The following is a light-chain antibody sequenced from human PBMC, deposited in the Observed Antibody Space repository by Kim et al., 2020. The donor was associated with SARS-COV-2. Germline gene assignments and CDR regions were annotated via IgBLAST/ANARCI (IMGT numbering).Light chain of an antibody. CDR2: STN. J-gene: IGLJ3*02. V-gene: IGLV8-61*01. CDR1: SGAVGAGNF. Sequence: GGTVTLTWGWTSGAVGAGNFPSWYQQTPGRAPRTLIYSTNTRSSGVPDRFSGSMLGNKAALTITGAQADDESDYYCVLYMGRGISMFGGGTQLTVL. CDR3: VLYMGRGISM.